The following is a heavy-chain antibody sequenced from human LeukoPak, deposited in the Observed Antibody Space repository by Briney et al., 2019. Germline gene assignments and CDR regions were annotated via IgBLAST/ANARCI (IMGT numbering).Heavy chain of an antibody. D-gene: IGHD1-1*01. CDR3: ARDPEIKGFNWNHYPSRAFDI. V-gene: IGHV3-30*04. CDR2: ISYDGSNK. CDR1: GFTFSSYA. Sequence: PGGSLRLSCAASGFTFSSYAMHWVRQAPGKGLEWVAVISYDGSNKYYADSVKGRFTISRDNSKNTLYLQMNSLRAEDTAVYYCARDPEIKGFNWNHYPSRAFDIWGQGTMVTVSS. J-gene: IGHJ3*02.